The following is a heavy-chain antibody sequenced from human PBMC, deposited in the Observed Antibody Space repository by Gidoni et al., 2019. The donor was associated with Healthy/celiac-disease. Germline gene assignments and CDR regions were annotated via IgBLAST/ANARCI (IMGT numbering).Heavy chain of an antibody. Sequence: QVQLVESGGGVVQPGRSLRLSCAASGFTFRSSGMHWVRQAPGKGVEWVAVIWYDGSNKYYADSVKGRFTISRDNSKNTLYLQMNSLRAEDTAVYYCARDSDTYYYDSSGFDPWGQGTLVTVSS. CDR3: ARDSDTYYYDSSGFDP. CDR1: GFTFRSSG. D-gene: IGHD3-22*01. V-gene: IGHV3-33*01. CDR2: IWYDGSNK. J-gene: IGHJ5*02.